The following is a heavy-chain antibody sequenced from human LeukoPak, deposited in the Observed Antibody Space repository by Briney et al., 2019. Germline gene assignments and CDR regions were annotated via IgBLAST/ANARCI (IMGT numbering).Heavy chain of an antibody. CDR2: IYYSGST. Sequence: SETLSLTCTVSGGSISSSSYYWGWIRQPPGKGLEWIGSIYYSGSTYYNPSLKSRVTISVDTSKNQFSLKLSSVTAADTAVYYCARDQIAAAGTLDYWGQGTLVTVSS. V-gene: IGHV4-39*07. CDR3: ARDQIAAAGTLDY. CDR1: GGSISSSSYY. D-gene: IGHD6-13*01. J-gene: IGHJ4*02.